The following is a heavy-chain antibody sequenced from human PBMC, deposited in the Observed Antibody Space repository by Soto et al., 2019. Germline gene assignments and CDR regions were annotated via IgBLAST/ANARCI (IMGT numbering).Heavy chain of an antibody. J-gene: IGHJ6*02. D-gene: IGHD2-8*01. CDR2: INHSGST. Sequence: SETLSLTCAVYGGSFSGYYWSWIRQPPGKGLEWIGEINHSGSTNYNPSLKSRVTISVDTSKNQFSLKLSSVTAADTAVYYCARGKWQMGRSGYYGMDVWGQGTTVTVSS. CDR3: ARGKWQMGRSGYYGMDV. CDR1: GGSFSGYY. V-gene: IGHV4-34*01.